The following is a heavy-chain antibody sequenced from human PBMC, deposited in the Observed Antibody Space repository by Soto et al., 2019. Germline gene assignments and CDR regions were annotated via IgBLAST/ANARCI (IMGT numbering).Heavy chain of an antibody. D-gene: IGHD4-4*01. CDR2: IWSDGGKK. J-gene: IGHJ6*02. V-gene: IGHV3-33*01. CDR1: RFTFSSYG. Sequence: GGSLRLSCEASRFTFSSYGMHWVRQAPGKGLEWVAVIWSDGGKKYYADSVKGRFTISRDNSKNTLYLQMSSLRVEDTAVYYCAREFMTTVYYGMDVWGQGTTVTVSS. CDR3: AREFMTTVYYGMDV.